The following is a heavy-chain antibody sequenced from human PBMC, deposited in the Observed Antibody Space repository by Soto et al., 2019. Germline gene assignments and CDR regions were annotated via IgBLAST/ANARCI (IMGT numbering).Heavy chain of an antibody. CDR1: GFTFSSFA. Sequence: TGGSLRLSCAASGFTFSSFAMNWVRQAPGKGLEWVSIISNSGTTTFYADSVKGRFTISRDSSKNTIYLQMNSLRAEDTAVYYCVKGMTMAGTTRYFDYWGQGTLVTVSS. V-gene: IGHV3-23*01. D-gene: IGHD1-1*01. J-gene: IGHJ4*02. CDR3: VKGMTMAGTTRYFDY. CDR2: ISNSGTTT.